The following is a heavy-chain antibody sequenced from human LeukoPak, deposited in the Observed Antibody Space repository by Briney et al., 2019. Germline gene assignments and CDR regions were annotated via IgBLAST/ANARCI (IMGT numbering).Heavy chain of an antibody. CDR3: VRVAYSSSYYFDS. J-gene: IGHJ4*02. CDR1: GDSVSSNSVA. D-gene: IGHD6-6*01. V-gene: IGHV6-1*01. Sequence: SQTLSLTGVISGDSVSSNSVAWHWIRQSPSRGLEWLGRTYYRSKWYNHYAPSVESRITINPDTSKNQLSLQLNSVTPEVTAVYYCVRVAYSSSYYFDSWGQGNLVTVSS. CDR2: TYYRSKWYN.